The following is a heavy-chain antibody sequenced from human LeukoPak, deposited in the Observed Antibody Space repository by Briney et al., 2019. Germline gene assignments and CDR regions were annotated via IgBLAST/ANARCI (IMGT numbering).Heavy chain of an antibody. CDR1: GFTFNIYA. J-gene: IGHJ4*02. V-gene: IGHV3-23*01. CDR2: ISTSGGRT. CDR3: AKDGGYYYGDDGYYFFGY. D-gene: IGHD3-10*01. Sequence: GGSLRLSCAASGFTFNIYAMTWVRQAPGKGLEWVSAISTSGGRTYYADSVKGRFTIARDNSKNTLYLQMNSLRAEDTAVYYCAKDGGYYYGDDGYYFFGYWGQGTLVTVSS.